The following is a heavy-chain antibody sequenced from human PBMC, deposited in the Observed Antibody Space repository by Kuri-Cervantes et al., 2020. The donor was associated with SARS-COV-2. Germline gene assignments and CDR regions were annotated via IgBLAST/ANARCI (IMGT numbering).Heavy chain of an antibody. CDR2: IYYSGST. CDR1: GGSISSGGYY. D-gene: IGHD6-19*01. Sequence: SETLSLTCTVSGGSISSGGYYWSWIRQPPGKGLEWIGSIYYSGSTYYNPHLKSRVTISVDTSKNQFSLKLSSVTAADTVVYYCARRSSGWTIDYWGQGTLVTVSS. CDR3: ARRSSGWTIDY. V-gene: IGHV4-39*01. J-gene: IGHJ4*02.